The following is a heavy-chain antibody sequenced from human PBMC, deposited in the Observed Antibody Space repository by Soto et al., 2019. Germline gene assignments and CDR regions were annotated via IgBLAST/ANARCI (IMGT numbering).Heavy chain of an antibody. CDR1: GFTFSSYG. Sequence: HPGGSLRLSCAASGFTFSSYGMHWVRQAPGKGLEWVAVIWYDGSNKYYADSVKGRFTISRDNSKNTLYLQMNSLRAEDTAVYYCARAGGSIRVEQWLLFDYWGQGTLVTVSS. CDR3: ARAGGSIRVEQWLLFDY. V-gene: IGHV3-33*01. CDR2: IWYDGSNK. J-gene: IGHJ4*02. D-gene: IGHD6-19*01.